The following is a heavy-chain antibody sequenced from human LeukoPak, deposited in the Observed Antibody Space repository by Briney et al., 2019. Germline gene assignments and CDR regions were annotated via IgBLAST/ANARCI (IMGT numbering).Heavy chain of an antibody. CDR1: GYSFTSYW. J-gene: IGHJ4*02. CDR3: ARLVTYYDFWSGYKEAGYFDY. V-gene: IGHV5-51*01. CDR2: IYPGDSDT. Sequence: GESLKISCRGSGYSFTSYWIGWVRQMPGKGLEWMGGIYPGDSDTRYSPSFQGQVTISADKSISTAYLQWSSLKASDTAMYYCARLVTYYDFWSGYKEAGYFDYWGQGTLVTVSS. D-gene: IGHD3-3*01.